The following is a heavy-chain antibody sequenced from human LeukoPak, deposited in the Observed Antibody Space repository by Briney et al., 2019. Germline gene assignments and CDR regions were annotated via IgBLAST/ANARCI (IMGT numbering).Heavy chain of an antibody. J-gene: IGHJ5*02. V-gene: IGHV4-34*01. CDR2: INHSGST. Sequence: SETLSLTCAVYGGSFSGYYWSWIRQPPGKGLEWIGEINHSGSTNYNPSLKSRVTISVDTPKNQFSLKLSSVTAADTAVYYCARGPGWFDPWGQGTLVTVSS. CDR3: ARGPGWFDP. CDR1: GGSFSGYY.